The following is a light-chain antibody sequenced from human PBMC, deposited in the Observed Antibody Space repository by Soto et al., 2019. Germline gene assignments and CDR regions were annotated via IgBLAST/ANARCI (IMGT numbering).Light chain of an antibody. CDR3: CSYAGAYTYV. V-gene: IGLV2-11*01. J-gene: IGLJ1*01. CDR1: SSDVGGYNY. CDR2: DVT. Sequence: QSVLTQPRSVSGSPGQSVTISCTGTSSDVGGYNYVSWYQQHPAKAPKLIIYDVTERPSGAPDRFSASKSGNTASLTISGLQAEDEADYYCCSYAGAYTYVFGRGTKLTVL.